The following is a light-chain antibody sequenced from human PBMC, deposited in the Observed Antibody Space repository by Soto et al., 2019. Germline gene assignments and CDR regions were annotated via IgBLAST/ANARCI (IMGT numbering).Light chain of an antibody. J-gene: IGKJ4*01. Sequence: DIQMTQSPSSVSASVGDRVTITCRASQAITRWLAWYQRRPGKAPELLIYGASILQSGVPSRFSGSGSGTDFTLTISSLQPEDFATYFCQQSHSFPPTFGGGTEV. CDR1: QAITRW. CDR2: GAS. CDR3: QQSHSFPPT. V-gene: IGKV1-12*01.